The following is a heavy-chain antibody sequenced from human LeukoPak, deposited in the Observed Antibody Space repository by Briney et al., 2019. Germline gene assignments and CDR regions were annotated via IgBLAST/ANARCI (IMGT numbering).Heavy chain of an antibody. D-gene: IGHD6-6*01. CDR2: IYHSGST. CDR1: GVSISSGGYY. CDR3: ARQYRVHSSSRHWYFDL. J-gene: IGHJ2*01. V-gene: IGHV4-31*03. Sequence: KTSQTLSLTCTVSGVSISSGGYYWSWIRQHPGKGLEWIGYIYHSGSTYYNPSLKSRVTISVDTSKNQFSLKLSSVTAADTAVYYCARQYRVHSSSRHWYFDLWGRGTLVTVSS.